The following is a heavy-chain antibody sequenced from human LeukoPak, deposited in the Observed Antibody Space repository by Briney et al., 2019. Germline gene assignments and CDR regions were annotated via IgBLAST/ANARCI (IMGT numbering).Heavy chain of an antibody. CDR3: ARDYTTGTTYWFDP. J-gene: IGHJ5*02. V-gene: IGHV1-2*02. CDR1: GYTFTGYY. Sequence: ASVKVSCKASGYTFTGYYMHWVRQAPGQGLEWMGWINPNSGGTNYAQKFQGRVTMTRDTSISTAYMELSRLRSDDTAVYYCARDYTTGTTYWFDPWGQGTLVTVSS. D-gene: IGHD1-1*01. CDR2: INPNSGGT.